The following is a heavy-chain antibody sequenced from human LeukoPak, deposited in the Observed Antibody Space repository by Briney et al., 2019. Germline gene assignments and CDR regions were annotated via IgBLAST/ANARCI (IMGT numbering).Heavy chain of an antibody. CDR3: VKPYYFSSGSLN. D-gene: IGHD3-10*01. CDR1: GFTFSTYR. J-gene: IGHJ4*02. CDR2: ISSSSDSI. V-gene: IGHV3-48*04. Sequence: PGGSLRLSCAASGFTFSTYRMAWVRQAPGKGLEWVSYISSSSDSIYYADSVQGRFTISRDNAKNSLHLQMNSLRAEDTAVYYCVKPYYFSSGSLNWGQGTLVTVSS.